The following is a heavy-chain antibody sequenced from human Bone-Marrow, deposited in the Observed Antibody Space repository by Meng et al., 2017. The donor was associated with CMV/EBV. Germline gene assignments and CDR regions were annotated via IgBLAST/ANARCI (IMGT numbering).Heavy chain of an antibody. Sequence: ASVKVSCKASGYTFAGYHVHWVRQAPGQGLEWMGWSNPKTAATHYAQKFQGRVTISADKSISTAYLQWSSLKASDTAMYYCATQSSSGYYLPPDYWGQGTLVTVSS. CDR3: ATQSSSGYYLPPDY. CDR1: GYTFAGYH. V-gene: IGHV1-2*02. D-gene: IGHD3-22*01. J-gene: IGHJ4*02. CDR2: SNPKTAAT.